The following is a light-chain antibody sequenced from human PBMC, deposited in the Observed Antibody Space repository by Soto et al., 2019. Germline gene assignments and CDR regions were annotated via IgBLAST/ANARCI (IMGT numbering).Light chain of an antibody. Sequence: DIQMTQSPSSLSASVGDRVTITCRASQGISNYLAWYQQKPGKVPKLLIYAASTVQSGVPSRFSGSGSGTDFTLTISSLQPEDFATYYCQQSYSIPITFGQGTRLEIK. J-gene: IGKJ5*01. CDR2: AAS. CDR3: QQSYSIPIT. V-gene: IGKV1-27*01. CDR1: QGISNY.